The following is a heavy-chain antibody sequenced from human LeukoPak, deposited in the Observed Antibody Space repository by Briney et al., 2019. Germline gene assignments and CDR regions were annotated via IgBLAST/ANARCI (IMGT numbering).Heavy chain of an antibody. CDR1: GGSFSGYY. J-gene: IGHJ4*02. CDR2: INHSGST. V-gene: IGHV4-34*01. CDR3: ARGLSLITGTTAVVATRGSLDY. Sequence: PSETLSLTCAVYGGSFSGYYWSWIRQPPGKGPEWIGEINHSGSTNYNPSLKSRVTISVDTSKNQFSLKLSSVTAADTAVYYCARGLSLITGTTAVVATRGSLDYWGQGTLVTVSS. D-gene: IGHD1-7*01.